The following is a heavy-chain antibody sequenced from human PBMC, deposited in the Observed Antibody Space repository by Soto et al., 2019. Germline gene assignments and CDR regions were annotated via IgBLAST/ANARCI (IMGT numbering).Heavy chain of an antibody. CDR2: ISYDGRDN. CDR1: GFTFSTYA. D-gene: IGHD2-2*01. V-gene: IGHV3-30*04. Sequence: GGSLRLSCAASGFTFSTYAMHWVRQAPGKGLEWVAAISYDGRDNYYAGSVMGRFIISRDNSKNTLHLQMNSLRVEDTAVYYCARNEYAGSSDNWGQGTLVTVSS. CDR3: ARNEYAGSSDN. J-gene: IGHJ4*02.